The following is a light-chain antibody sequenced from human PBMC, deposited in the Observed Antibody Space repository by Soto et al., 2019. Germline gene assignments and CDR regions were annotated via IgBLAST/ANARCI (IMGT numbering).Light chain of an antibody. V-gene: IGKV3-11*01. J-gene: IGKJ5*01. CDR2: DAS. CDR3: QQRTNWPSST. Sequence: EIVLTQSPATLSLSPGERATLSCRASQSVRSYLAWYQQKPGQAPRLLIHDASSRATGIPARFSGSGSGTDFTLTISSLEPEDFSVYYCQQRTNWPSSTFRQVTRLEIK. CDR1: QSVRSY.